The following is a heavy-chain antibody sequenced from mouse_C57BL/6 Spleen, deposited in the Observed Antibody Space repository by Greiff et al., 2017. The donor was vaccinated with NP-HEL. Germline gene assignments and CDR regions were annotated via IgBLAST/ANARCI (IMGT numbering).Heavy chain of an antibody. Sequence: DVMLVESGGGLVKPGGSLKLSCAASGFTFSDYGMHWVRQAPEKGLEWVAYISSGSSTIYYADTVKGRFTISRDNAKNTLFLQMTSLRSEDTAMYYCARSYYYGSSPAWFAYWGQGTLVTVSA. CDR1: GFTFSDYG. CDR3: ARSYYYGSSPAWFAY. CDR2: ISSGSSTI. V-gene: IGHV5-17*01. D-gene: IGHD1-1*01. J-gene: IGHJ3*01.